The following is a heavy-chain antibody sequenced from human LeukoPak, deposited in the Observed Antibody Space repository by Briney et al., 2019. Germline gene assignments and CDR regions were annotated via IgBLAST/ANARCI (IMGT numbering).Heavy chain of an antibody. CDR2: ISHSGST. D-gene: IGHD1-14*01. V-gene: IGHV4-59*01. Sequence: SETLSLTCTVSGGSISSYYWGWIRQPPGKGLEWITCISHSGSTNYNPSLKTRVSISMDMSKNQFSLGLSSVTAADTAVYYCARANRKELDYWVLGTLVDVSS. CDR3: ARANRKELDY. J-gene: IGHJ4*02. CDR1: GGSISSYY.